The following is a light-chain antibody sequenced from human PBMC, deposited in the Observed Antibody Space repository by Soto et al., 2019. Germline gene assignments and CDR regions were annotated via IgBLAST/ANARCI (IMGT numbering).Light chain of an antibody. CDR2: GAS. Sequence: IVLTQSPSTLSLSPGKRATLSCRASQNISNYLIWYQQKPGQAPRLLIYGASTRATGIPARFSGSGSGTEFTLTISSLQSEDFAVYYCQHYNNWPLLTFGPGTKVDIK. CDR1: QNISNY. CDR3: QHYNNWPLLT. V-gene: IGKV3D-15*01. J-gene: IGKJ3*01.